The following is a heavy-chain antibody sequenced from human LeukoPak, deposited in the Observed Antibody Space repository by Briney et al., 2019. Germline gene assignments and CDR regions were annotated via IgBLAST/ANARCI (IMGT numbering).Heavy chain of an antibody. D-gene: IGHD2-21*02. CDR2: IHYSGSI. V-gene: IGHV4-39*02. CDR3: ARGRAVTQSYYFDY. CDR1: GGSISSGGYY. J-gene: IGHJ4*02. Sequence: PSETLSLTCTVSGGSISSGGYYWGYIRRPPGKGLEWIGTIHYSGSIYYNPSLKSRLTISVDTSKNHFSLRLTSVTAADMAVYYCARGRAVTQSYYFDYWGQGTLVTVSS.